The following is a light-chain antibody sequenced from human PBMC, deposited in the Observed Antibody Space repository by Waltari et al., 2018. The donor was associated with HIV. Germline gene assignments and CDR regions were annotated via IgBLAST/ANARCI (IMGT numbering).Light chain of an antibody. V-gene: IGLV1-40*01. CDR2: GNT. CDR3: QSYDNSLSGHWG. J-gene: IGLJ3*02. CDR1: SPNIRAGYD. Sequence: QSALTQPPSVSGAPGQRVTISCTGSSPNIRAGYDVHWHQQLPGTAPKLLIYGNTNRPSGVPDRFSGSKSGTSASLAITGLQTEDEGTYYCQSYDNSLSGHWGFGGGTKLTVL.